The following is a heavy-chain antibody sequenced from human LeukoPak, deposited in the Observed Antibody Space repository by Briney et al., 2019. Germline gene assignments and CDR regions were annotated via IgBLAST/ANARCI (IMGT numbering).Heavy chain of an antibody. J-gene: IGHJ4*02. Sequence: GGSLRLSCAASGFDVSRYYMTWVRQPPGKGLEWVSVIYSDGSTYYADSVKGRFTISRDNTKNTVYLQMNRLRVEDTAVYSCMDTAVGWGQGTLVTVSS. V-gene: IGHV3-53*05. CDR3: MDTAVG. D-gene: IGHD5-18*01. CDR2: IYSDGST. CDR1: GFDVSRYY.